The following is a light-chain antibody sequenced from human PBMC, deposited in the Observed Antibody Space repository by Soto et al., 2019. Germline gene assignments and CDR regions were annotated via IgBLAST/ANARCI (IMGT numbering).Light chain of an antibody. CDR3: HQYDNWWT. J-gene: IGKJ1*01. CDR2: GVS. CDR1: QSVRNN. V-gene: IGKV3-15*01. Sequence: ELVMTQSPDTLSVSPGERATLLCRASQSVRNNLAWYQQKPGQAPRLLICGVSTRATGVPARFSGSGSGTDFTLTISSLQPEDFAVYYCHQYDNWWTFGQGTKVDIK.